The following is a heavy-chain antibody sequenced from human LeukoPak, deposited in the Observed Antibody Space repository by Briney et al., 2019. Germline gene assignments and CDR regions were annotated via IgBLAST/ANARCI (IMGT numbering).Heavy chain of an antibody. CDR3: ARTLWPYDAFDI. V-gene: IGHV3-23*01. J-gene: IGHJ3*02. CDR1: GFTFSSYA. Sequence: GGSLRLSCAASGFTFSSYAMSWVRRAPGKGLEWVSAISGSGGSTYYADSVKGRFTISRDNSKNTLYLQMNSLRAEDTAVYYCARTLWPYDAFDIWGQGTMVTVSS. CDR2: ISGSGGST. D-gene: IGHD2-21*01.